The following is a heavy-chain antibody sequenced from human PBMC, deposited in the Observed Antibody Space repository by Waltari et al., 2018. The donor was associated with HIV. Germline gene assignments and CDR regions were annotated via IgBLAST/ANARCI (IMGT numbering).Heavy chain of an antibody. CDR1: GLTFSSYW. CDR3: ARDRAIFGDFHGMDV. CDR2: INSDGGST. D-gene: IGHD3-3*01. V-gene: IGHV3-74*01. Sequence: EVQLVESGGGLVQPGGSLRLSCAASGLTFSSYWMHWVRQAPGTGTVGVSRINSDGGSTSYADSVKGRFTISRDNAKNTLYLQMNSLRAEDTAVYYCARDRAIFGDFHGMDVWGQGTTVTVSS. J-gene: IGHJ6*02.